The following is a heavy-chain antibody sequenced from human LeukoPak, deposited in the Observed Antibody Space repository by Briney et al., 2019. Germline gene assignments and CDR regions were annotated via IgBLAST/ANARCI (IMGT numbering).Heavy chain of an antibody. CDR2: IYYSGST. V-gene: IGHV4-31*03. Sequence: SETLSLTCTVSGVSISSGGYYWSWIRQHPGKGLEWIGYIYYSGSTYYNPSLKSRVTISVDTSKNQFSLKLSSVTAADTAAYYCAREIRPYDSSGYYYVSHYFDYWGQGTLVTVSS. CDR3: AREIRPYDSSGYYYVSHYFDY. CDR1: GVSISSGGYY. D-gene: IGHD3-22*01. J-gene: IGHJ4*02.